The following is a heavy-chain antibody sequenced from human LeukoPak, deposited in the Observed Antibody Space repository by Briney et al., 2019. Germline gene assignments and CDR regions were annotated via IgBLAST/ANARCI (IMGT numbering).Heavy chain of an antibody. Sequence: SETLSLTCAVYGGSFSGYYWSWIRQPPGNGLEWIGEINHSGSTNYNPSLKSRVTISVDTSKNQFSLKLSSVTAADTAVYYCARVDDSSGYYQNWFDPWGQGTPVTVSS. J-gene: IGHJ5*02. CDR3: ARVDDSSGYYQNWFDP. V-gene: IGHV4-34*01. CDR1: GGSFSGYY. CDR2: INHSGST. D-gene: IGHD3-22*01.